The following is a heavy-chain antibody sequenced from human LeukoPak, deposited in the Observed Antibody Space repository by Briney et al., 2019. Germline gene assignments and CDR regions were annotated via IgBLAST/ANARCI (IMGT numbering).Heavy chain of an antibody. CDR1: GGSISSSY. J-gene: IGHJ4*02. CDR2: IYYSGSP. V-gene: IGHV4-59*01. Sequence: SSETLSLTCTVSGGSISSSYWRWIRQPPGKGLEWIGYIYYSGSPNYNPTLKSRVTISLDTSKNQFSLKLSSVTAADTAVYYCARGPAGYGGNFDYWGQGTLVTVSS. CDR3: ARGPAGYGGNFDY. D-gene: IGHD4-23*01.